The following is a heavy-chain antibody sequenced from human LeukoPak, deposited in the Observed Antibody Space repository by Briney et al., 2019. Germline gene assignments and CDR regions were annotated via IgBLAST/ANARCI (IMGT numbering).Heavy chain of an antibody. J-gene: IGHJ4*02. V-gene: IGHV3-23*01. D-gene: IGHD4-23*01. CDR2: LGDRT. CDR1: GFTFSTYA. CDR3: ARGGYGGLDY. Sequence: PGGSLRLSCAASGFTFSTYAMSWVRHFPGKGLEWVSALGDRTYYADSVKGRFTISRDNSKNSLYLQVNSLRAEDTALYYCARGGYGGLDYWGQGTLVTVSS.